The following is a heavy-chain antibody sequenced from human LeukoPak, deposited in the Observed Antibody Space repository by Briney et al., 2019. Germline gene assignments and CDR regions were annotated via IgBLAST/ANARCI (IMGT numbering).Heavy chain of an antibody. CDR1: GFTFSSYS. Sequence: GGSVRLSCAASGFTFSSYSMNRVRQAPGKGLEWVSYISSGSSTIYYADSVKGRFTISRDNAKNSLYLQMNSLRAEDTAVYYCARAMGRFDYWGQGTLVTVSS. CDR3: ARAMGRFDY. J-gene: IGHJ4*02. V-gene: IGHV3-48*01. CDR2: ISSGSSTI. D-gene: IGHD5-24*01.